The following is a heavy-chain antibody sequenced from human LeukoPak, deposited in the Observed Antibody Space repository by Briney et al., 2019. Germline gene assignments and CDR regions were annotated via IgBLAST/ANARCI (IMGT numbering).Heavy chain of an antibody. CDR3: VGREYDFWSGYYSDHYGMDV. V-gene: IGHV3-48*01. CDR1: GFTFSSYS. CDR2: ISSSSSTI. J-gene: IGHJ6*02. D-gene: IGHD3-3*01. Sequence: PGGSLRLSCAASGFTFSSYSMNWVRQAPGKGLEWVSYISSSSSTIYYADSVKGRFTISRDNAKNSLYLQMNSLRAEDTAVYYCVGREYDFWSGYYSDHYGMDVWGQGTTVTVSS.